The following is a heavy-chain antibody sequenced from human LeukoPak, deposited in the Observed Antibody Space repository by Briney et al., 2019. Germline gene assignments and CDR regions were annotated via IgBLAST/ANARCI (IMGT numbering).Heavy chain of an antibody. CDR3: ARGGIVASTTASFDY. V-gene: IGHV1-2*02. CDR1: GYTFTDYY. Sequence: ASVKVSCKASGYTFTDYYMHWVRQAPGQGLEWMGWINPNSGGTSYAQKFQGRVTMTRDTSISTAYMEPSRLRSDDTAVYYCARGGIVASTTASFDYWGQGTLVTVSS. CDR2: INPNSGGT. D-gene: IGHD5-12*01. J-gene: IGHJ4*02.